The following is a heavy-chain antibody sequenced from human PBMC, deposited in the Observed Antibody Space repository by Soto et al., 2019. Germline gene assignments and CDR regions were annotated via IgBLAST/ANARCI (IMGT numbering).Heavy chain of an antibody. CDR2: IYGSGRCI. CDR1: GLHHSLFA. Sequence: PGGSIRLSCIACGLHHSLFAMMWIRQAPGKGLECVSGIYGSGRCIQYADCVKGRFTISRDNSKNPRYLQMRILRAEDTAVYYCARGVSAGKGSPPGFGGQGSLVTVS. CDR3: ARGVSAGKGSPPGF. D-gene: IGHD6-13*01. J-gene: IGHJ4*02. V-gene: IGHV3-23*05.